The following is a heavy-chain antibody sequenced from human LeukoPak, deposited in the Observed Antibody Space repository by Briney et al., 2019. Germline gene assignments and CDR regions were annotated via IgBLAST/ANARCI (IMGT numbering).Heavy chain of an antibody. CDR2: IRSSGSPK. V-gene: IGHV3-48*03. Sequence: PGRSLRLSCVASGFTFSSYEMNSVRLAPGKGLEFVSYIRSSGSPKSYADSVKGRFIISRDNAKNSLFLQMNSLRAEDTAVYYCARDGGNNWHLDYWGQGTLVTVSS. D-gene: IGHD1-1*01. CDR1: GFTFSSYE. CDR3: ARDGGNNWHLDY. J-gene: IGHJ4*02.